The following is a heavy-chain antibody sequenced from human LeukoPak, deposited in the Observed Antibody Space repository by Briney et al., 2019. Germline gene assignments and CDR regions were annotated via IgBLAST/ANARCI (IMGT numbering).Heavy chain of an antibody. J-gene: IGHJ4*02. CDR2: ISFDESNK. CDR3: ARVKGDGYNQLDY. CDR1: GFTFSSYA. D-gene: IGHD5-24*01. V-gene: IGHV3-30*04. Sequence: PGGSLRLSCAVSGFTFSSYAMHWVRQAPGKGLEWVAVISFDESNKYYADSVKGRFTISRDNSKNTLYLQMNSLRAEDTAVYYCARVKGDGYNQLDYWGQGTLVTVSS.